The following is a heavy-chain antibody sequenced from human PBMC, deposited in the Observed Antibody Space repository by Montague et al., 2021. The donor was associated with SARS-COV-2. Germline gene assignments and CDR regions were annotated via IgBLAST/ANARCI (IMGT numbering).Heavy chain of an antibody. Sequence: SETLSLTCTVSGGSISSYYWSWIRQPAGKGLEWIGRIYTSGSTNYNPSLKSRVTMSVDTSKSQFSLKLNSVTAADTAVYYCARDGSAVAGLPRSYGLDVWGQGTTVTVSS. V-gene: IGHV4-4*07. CDR3: ARDGSAVAGLPRSYGLDV. J-gene: IGHJ6*02. D-gene: IGHD6-19*01. CDR1: GGSISSYY. CDR2: IYTSGST.